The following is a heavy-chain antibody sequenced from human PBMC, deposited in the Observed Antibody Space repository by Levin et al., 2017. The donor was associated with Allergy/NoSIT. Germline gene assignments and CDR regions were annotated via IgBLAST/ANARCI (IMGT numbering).Heavy chain of an antibody. Sequence: PSETLSLTCAVYGGSFSGYYWSWIRQPPGKGLEWIGEINHSGSTNYNPSLKSRVTISVDTSKNQFSLKLSSVTAADTAVYYCARRPLEPQRSLVDYWGQGTLVTVSS. CDR1: GGSFSGYY. CDR2: INHSGST. CDR3: ARRPLEPQRSLVDY. J-gene: IGHJ4*02. V-gene: IGHV4-34*01. D-gene: IGHD1-1*01.